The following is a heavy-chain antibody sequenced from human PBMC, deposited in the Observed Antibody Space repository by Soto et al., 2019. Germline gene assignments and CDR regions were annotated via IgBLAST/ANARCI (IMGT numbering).Heavy chain of an antibody. Sequence: PGGSLRLSCAASGFTFSSYAMSWVRQAPGKGLEWVSAISGSGGSTYYADSVKGRFTISRDNSKNTLYLQMNSLRAEDTAVYYCAKDIRRLAPIAVAEPSFDYWGQGTLVTVSS. D-gene: IGHD6-19*01. J-gene: IGHJ4*02. CDR2: ISGSGGST. CDR3: AKDIRRLAPIAVAEPSFDY. V-gene: IGHV3-23*01. CDR1: GFTFSSYA.